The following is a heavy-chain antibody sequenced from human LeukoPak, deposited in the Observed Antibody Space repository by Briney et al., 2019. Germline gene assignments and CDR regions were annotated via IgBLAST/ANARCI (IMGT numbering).Heavy chain of an antibody. CDR1: GGSFSGCY. CDR2: INHSGST. J-gene: IGHJ3*02. Sequence: SETLSLTCAVYGGSFSGCYWSWIRQPPGKGLEWIGEINHSGSTNYNPSLKSRVTISVDTSKNQFSLKLSSVTAADTAVYYCAVAYCGGDCYSGVAFDIWGQGTMVTVSS. V-gene: IGHV4-34*01. D-gene: IGHD2-21*01. CDR3: AVAYCGGDCYSGVAFDI.